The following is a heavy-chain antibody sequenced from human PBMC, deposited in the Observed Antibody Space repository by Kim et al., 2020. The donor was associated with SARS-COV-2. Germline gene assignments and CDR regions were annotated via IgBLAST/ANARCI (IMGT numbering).Heavy chain of an antibody. Sequence: GGSLRLSCAASGFTFSSYAMTWVRQAPGKGLEWVSAISGSGGSTNYADSVKGRFTISRDNSKNTLFLQMNSLRAEDTAVYYCAKDREIWFGELLLTYYHYGMDVWGQGTTVTVSS. D-gene: IGHD3-10*01. V-gene: IGHV3-23*01. CDR1: GFTFSSYA. CDR3: AKDREIWFGELLLTYYHYGMDV. CDR2: ISGSGGST. J-gene: IGHJ6*02.